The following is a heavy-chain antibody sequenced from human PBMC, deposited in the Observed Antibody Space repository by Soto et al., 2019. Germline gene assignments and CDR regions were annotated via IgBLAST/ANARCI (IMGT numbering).Heavy chain of an antibody. CDR2: AHHSGRT. CDR1: GGSMTSSNW. Sequence: QVQLQESGPGLVKPSGTLSLTCTVSGGSMTSSNWWNWVRQSPGKGLEWIGEAHHSGRTNYNPSLKRRVTISGDKSKSHFSLKLSSVTAADTAVYYCARSEATGLDHWGQGTLVTVSS. D-gene: IGHD1-26*01. CDR3: ARSEATGLDH. V-gene: IGHV4-4*02. J-gene: IGHJ4*02.